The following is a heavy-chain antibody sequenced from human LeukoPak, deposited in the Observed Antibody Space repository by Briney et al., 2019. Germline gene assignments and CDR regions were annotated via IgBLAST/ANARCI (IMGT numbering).Heavy chain of an antibody. CDR3: ARGVREEQLVRTGYFDY. CDR1: GGSISSSSYY. J-gene: IGHJ4*02. D-gene: IGHD6-13*01. Sequence: SETLSLTCTVSGGSISSSSYYWGWIRQPPGKGLEWIGSIYYSGSTYYNPSLKSRVTISVDTSKNQFSLKLSSVTAADTAVYYCARGVREEQLVRTGYFDYWGQGTLVTVSS. CDR2: IYYSGST. V-gene: IGHV4-39*07.